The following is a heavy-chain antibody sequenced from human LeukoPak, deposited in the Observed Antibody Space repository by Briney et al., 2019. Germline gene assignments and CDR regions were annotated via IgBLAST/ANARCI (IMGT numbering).Heavy chain of an antibody. Sequence: ASVKVSCKASGYTFTSYYMHWVRQAPGQGLEWMGVINPSGGSTSYAQKFQGRVTMTRDTSTSTVYMELSRLRSEDTAVYYCARNAAAYYDSSGYYSGFDYWGQGTLVTVSS. J-gene: IGHJ4*02. V-gene: IGHV1-46*01. CDR1: GYTFTSYY. CDR2: INPSGGST. CDR3: ARNAAAYYDSSGYYSGFDY. D-gene: IGHD3-22*01.